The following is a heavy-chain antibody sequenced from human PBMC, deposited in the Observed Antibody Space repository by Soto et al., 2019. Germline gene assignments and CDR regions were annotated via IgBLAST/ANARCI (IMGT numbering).Heavy chain of an antibody. CDR3: ARMVRGSNIDYYHYMDV. CDR1: GYTFRSHG. V-gene: IGHV1-18*01. Sequence: QVELVQSGAEVKKPGASVKVSCKASGYTFRSHGISWVRQAPGQGLEWMGWISVDNGDTNYAQKLQGRVTVTTDTSKSTAYMELRSLRSEDTAVYYCARMVRGSNIDYYHYMDVWGKGTPVTVSS. D-gene: IGHD3-10*01. CDR2: ISVDNGDT. J-gene: IGHJ6*03.